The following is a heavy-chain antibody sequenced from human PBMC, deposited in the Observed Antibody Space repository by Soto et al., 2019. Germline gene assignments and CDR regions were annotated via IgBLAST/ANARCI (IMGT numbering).Heavy chain of an antibody. CDR1: GYTFTSYY. D-gene: IGHD3-3*01. V-gene: IGHV1-46*01. Sequence: WASVKVSCKASGYTFTSYYMHWVRQAPGQGLEWMGIINPSGGSTSYAQKFQGRVTMTRDTSTSTVYMELSSLRSEDTAVYYCARSPVLRFLEWFMGGMDVWGQGTTVTVS. J-gene: IGHJ6*02. CDR2: INPSGGST. CDR3: ARSPVLRFLEWFMGGMDV.